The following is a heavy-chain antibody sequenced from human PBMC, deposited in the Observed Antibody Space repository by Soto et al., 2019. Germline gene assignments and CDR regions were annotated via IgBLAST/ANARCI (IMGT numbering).Heavy chain of an antibody. V-gene: IGHV1-46*01. CDR2: INPSGGST. Sequence: QVQLVQSGAEVKKPGASVKVSCKASGYTFTSYYMHWVRQAPGQGLEWMGIINPSGGSTSDAQKFQGRVTMTRDTSTSTVYMELSSLRSEDTAVYYCAREGGRDSSSSGRLYYYGMDVWAKGPRSPSP. D-gene: IGHD6-6*01. J-gene: IGHJ6*02. CDR3: AREGGRDSSSSGRLYYYGMDV. CDR1: GYTFTSYY.